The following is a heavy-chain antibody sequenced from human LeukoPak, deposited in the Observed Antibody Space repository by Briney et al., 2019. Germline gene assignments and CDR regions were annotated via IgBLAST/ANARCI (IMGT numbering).Heavy chain of an antibody. J-gene: IGHJ4*02. D-gene: IGHD5-18*01. Sequence: GGSLRLSCAASGFAFSTYTMNWVRQAPGKGLEWVSSISSSSTYIYYADSVRGRFTVSRDNAKNSLYLQMSSLRAEDTAVYYCARDVDTTKVDYWGQGTLVTVSS. V-gene: IGHV3-21*01. CDR1: GFAFSTYT. CDR2: ISSSSTYI. CDR3: ARDVDTTKVDY.